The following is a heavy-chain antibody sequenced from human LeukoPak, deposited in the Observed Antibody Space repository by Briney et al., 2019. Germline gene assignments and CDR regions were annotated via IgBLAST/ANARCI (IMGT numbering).Heavy chain of an antibody. CDR1: GYTFTSYD. J-gene: IGHJ5*02. CDR2: MNPNSGNT. V-gene: IGHV1-8*01. CDR3: ARGTSYYYGSGSYNWFDP. D-gene: IGHD3-10*01. Sequence: ASVKVSCKASGYTFTSYDINWVQQATGQGLEWMGWMNPNSGNTGYAQKFQGRVTMTRNTSISTAYMELSSLRSEDTAVYYCARGTSYYYGSGSYNWFDPWGQGTLVTVSS.